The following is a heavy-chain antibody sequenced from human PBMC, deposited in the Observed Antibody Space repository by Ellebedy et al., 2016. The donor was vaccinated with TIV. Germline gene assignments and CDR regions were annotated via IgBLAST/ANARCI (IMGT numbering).Heavy chain of an antibody. CDR3: ARQPRKNYGSGKTPVDAFHI. CDR1: GGSINTNSYY. V-gene: IGHV4-39*01. J-gene: IGHJ3*02. Sequence: MPSETLSLTCTVSGGSINTNSYYWGWIRQPPGKGLEWIGSIYYSGSTYYNPSLKSRVTLSVDTSKNRFSLKLSSVTAADTAVYYCARQPRKNYGSGKTPVDAFHIWGQGTMVTVSS. CDR2: IYYSGST. D-gene: IGHD3-10*01.